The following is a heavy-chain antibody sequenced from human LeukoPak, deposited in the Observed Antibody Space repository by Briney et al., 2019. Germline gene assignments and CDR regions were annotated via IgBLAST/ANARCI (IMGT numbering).Heavy chain of an antibody. CDR3: ARDREVGYYDILTGYRYYYGMDV. CDR1: GGSISSYY. V-gene: IGHV4-59*01. Sequence: PSETLSLTCTVSGGSISSYYWSWIRQPPGKGLEWIGYICYSGSTNYNPSLKSRVTISVDTSKNQFSLKLSSVTAADTTVYYCARDREVGYYDILTGYRYYYGMDVWGQGTTVTVSS. J-gene: IGHJ6*02. D-gene: IGHD3-9*01. CDR2: ICYSGST.